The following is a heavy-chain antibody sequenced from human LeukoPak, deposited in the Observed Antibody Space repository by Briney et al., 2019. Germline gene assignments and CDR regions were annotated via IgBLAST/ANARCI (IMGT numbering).Heavy chain of an antibody. Sequence: GGSLRLSCAASGFTFSDYWMHWVRQAPGKGLMWVSRINSDGSSTSYADSAKGRFTISRDNAENTLYLQMNSLRAEDTAVYYCARAGGYSGYAYYFDYWGQGTLVTVSS. J-gene: IGHJ4*02. CDR2: INSDGSST. CDR1: GFTFSDYW. CDR3: ARAGGYSGYAYYFDY. D-gene: IGHD5-12*01. V-gene: IGHV3-74*01.